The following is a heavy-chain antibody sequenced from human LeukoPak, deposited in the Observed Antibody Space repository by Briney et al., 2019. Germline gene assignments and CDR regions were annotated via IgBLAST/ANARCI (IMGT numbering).Heavy chain of an antibody. V-gene: IGHV4-59*12. CDR2: IYHSGST. CDR3: AGGGYYSPDAFDI. D-gene: IGHD3-3*01. CDR1: GGSISSYY. J-gene: IGHJ3*02. Sequence: SETLSLTCTVSGGSISSYYWNWIRQPPGKGLEWIGYIYHSGSTYYNPSLKSRVTISVDRSKNQFSLKLSSVTAADTAVYYCAGGGYYSPDAFDIWGQGTMVTVSS.